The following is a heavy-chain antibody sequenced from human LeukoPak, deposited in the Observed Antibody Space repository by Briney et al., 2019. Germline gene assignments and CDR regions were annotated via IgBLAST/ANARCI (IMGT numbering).Heavy chain of an antibody. CDR3: AANIVVVPAAIASLDY. Sequence: ASVKVSCKASGYTFTGYYMHWVRQAPGQGLEWMGRINPNSGGTNYAQKFQGRVTMTRDTSISTAYMELSRLRSDDTAVYYCAANIVVVPAAIASLDYWGQGTLVTVSS. D-gene: IGHD2-2*01. CDR1: GYTFTGYY. V-gene: IGHV1-2*06. CDR2: INPNSGGT. J-gene: IGHJ4*02.